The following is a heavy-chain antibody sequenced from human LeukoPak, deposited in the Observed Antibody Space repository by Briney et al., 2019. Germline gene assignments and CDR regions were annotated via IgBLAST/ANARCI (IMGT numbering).Heavy chain of an antibody. V-gene: IGHV3-23*01. CDR2: ISGRDGSI. D-gene: IGHD1-26*01. CDR3: AKDLRSGGSYPDY. Sequence: GGSLRLSCAASGFTFSSYAMSWVRQAPGKGLEWVSSISGRDGSIYYADSVKGRFTISRDNSKNTLYLQMNILIVEDTAIYYCAKDLRSGGSYPDYWGQGTLVTVSS. CDR1: GFTFSSYA. J-gene: IGHJ4*02.